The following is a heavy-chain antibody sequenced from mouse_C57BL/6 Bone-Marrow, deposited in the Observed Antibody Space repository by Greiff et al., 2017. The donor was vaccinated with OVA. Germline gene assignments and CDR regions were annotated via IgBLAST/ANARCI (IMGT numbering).Heavy chain of an antibody. CDR3: ARAPITTVVAPFDY. J-gene: IGHJ2*01. CDR1: GYSITSCYY. D-gene: IGHD1-1*01. Sequence: EVKLMESGPGLVKPSQSLSLTCSVSGYSITSCYYWNWIRQFPGNKLEWMGYISYDGSNNYNPSLKNRISITHDTSKNQFFLKLNSVTTEDTATYYCARAPITTVVAPFDYWGQSTTLTFSS. V-gene: IGHV3-6*01. CDR2: ISYDGSN.